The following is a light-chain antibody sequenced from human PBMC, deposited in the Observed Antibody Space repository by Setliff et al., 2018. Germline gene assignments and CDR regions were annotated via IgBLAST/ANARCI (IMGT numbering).Light chain of an antibody. Sequence: QSALAQPASVSGSPGQSITISCTGTSSDVGGYNYVSWYQQHPGKAPKLMIYDVSKRPSGVSNRFSGSKSGNTASLTISGLQAEDEADYYCSSYTSSNTYVIFGGGTKVTV. CDR1: SSDVGGYNY. CDR2: DVS. V-gene: IGLV2-14*01. CDR3: SSYTSSNTYVI. J-gene: IGLJ2*01.